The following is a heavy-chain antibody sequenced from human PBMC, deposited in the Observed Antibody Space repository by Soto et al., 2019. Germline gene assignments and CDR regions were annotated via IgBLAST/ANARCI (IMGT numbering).Heavy chain of an antibody. CDR3: AKDHVY. CDR2: IGGGGGGT. CDR1: GFTFSDYS. Sequence: EVQLLESGGGLVQPGGSLRLSCAASGFTFSDYSMNWVRQAPGKGLEWVSSIGGGGGGTYYADSVKGRFTISRDDSKNTLYLQMNNLTAEDTAVYYCAKDHVYWGQGTLVTVSS. J-gene: IGHJ4*02. V-gene: IGHV3-23*01.